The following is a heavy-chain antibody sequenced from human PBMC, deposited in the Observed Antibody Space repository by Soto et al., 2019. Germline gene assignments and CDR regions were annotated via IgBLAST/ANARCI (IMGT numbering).Heavy chain of an antibody. V-gene: IGHV3-21*01. CDR3: TREMPRTRFED. Sequence: SLGLSCAAPGFIFRSYSMAWVRQAPGKGLEWVSYITSSSAYIYYAESVRGRFTISRDNAQNSVSLHMHNLRAEDTAVYYCTREMPRTRFEDWGQGTLVPVP. J-gene: IGHJ4*02. D-gene: IGHD2-2*01. CDR1: GFIFRSYS. CDR2: ITSSSAYI.